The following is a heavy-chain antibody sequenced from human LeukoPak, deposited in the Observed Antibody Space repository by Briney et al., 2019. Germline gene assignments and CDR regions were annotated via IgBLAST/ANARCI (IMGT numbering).Heavy chain of an antibody. J-gene: IGHJ4*02. V-gene: IGHV4-39*07. Sequence: SETLSLTCTVSGGSISTSNYYWGWIRQPPGKGLEWIGNIFYSGSTYYSPSLKSRVTISLDTSRNQFSLKLSSVTAADTAVYYCARDDSSGYYLDYWGQGTLVTVSS. CDR2: IFYSGST. D-gene: IGHD3-22*01. CDR1: GGSISTSNYY. CDR3: ARDDSSGYYLDY.